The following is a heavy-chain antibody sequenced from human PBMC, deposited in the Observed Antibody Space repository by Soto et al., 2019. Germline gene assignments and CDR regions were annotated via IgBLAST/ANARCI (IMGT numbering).Heavy chain of an antibody. D-gene: IGHD5-18*01. CDR1: GGTFSSYT. J-gene: IGHJ1*01. Sequence: QVQLVQSGAEVKEPGSSVNVSCKASGGTFSSYTISWVRQAPGQGLEWMGRIIPIFGVADYAQKFQGRLTIPADKSTSTAYMELSSLKSEDTAVYYCARGGGAYSYWGQGTLVTVS. V-gene: IGHV1-69*02. CDR2: IIPIFGVA. CDR3: ARGGGAYSY.